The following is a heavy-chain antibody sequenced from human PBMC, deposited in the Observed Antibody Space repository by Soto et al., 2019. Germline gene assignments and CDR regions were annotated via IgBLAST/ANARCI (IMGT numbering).Heavy chain of an antibody. Sequence: EASVKVSCKASGYTFSNFAMHWVRQAPGQRLEWMGWINAGNGNTKYSQKFQGRVTITADESTSTAYMELSSPRSEDTAVYYCANDPFPHLEWSHSWGQGTLVTVSS. CDR3: ANDPFPHLEWSHS. CDR1: GYTFSNFA. CDR2: INAGNGNT. V-gene: IGHV1-3*01. J-gene: IGHJ5*01. D-gene: IGHD3-3*01.